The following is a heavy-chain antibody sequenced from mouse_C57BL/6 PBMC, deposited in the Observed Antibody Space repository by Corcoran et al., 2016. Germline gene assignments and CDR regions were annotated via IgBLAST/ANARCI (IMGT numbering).Heavy chain of an antibody. CDR2: IYPGSGNT. CDR3: AREGGTGEYYAMDY. J-gene: IGHJ4*01. D-gene: IGHD1-1*02. Sequence: QVQLKQSGAELVRPGASVKLSCKASGYTFTDYYINWVKQRPGQGLERIARIYPGSGNTYYNEKFKGKATLTAEKSSSTAYMQLSSLTSEDSAVYSGAREGGTGEYYAMDYWGQGTAVTVSS. V-gene: IGHV1-76*01. CDR1: GYTFTDYY.